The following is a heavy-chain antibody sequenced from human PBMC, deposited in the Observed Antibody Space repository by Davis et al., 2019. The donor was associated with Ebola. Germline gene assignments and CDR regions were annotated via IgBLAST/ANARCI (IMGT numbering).Heavy chain of an antibody. V-gene: IGHV4-39*01. D-gene: IGHD2-2*01. Sequence: MPSETLSLTCTVSGGSVGSSSYSWGWIRQPPGKGLEWIGNVYYSGSAYFNPSLKSRVTVSLDTSKNQFFLKLSSVTAADTAVYYCVRLLHQLQWFGGPNFDYWGQGKLVTVSS. CDR2: VYYSGSA. CDR1: GGSVGSSSYS. J-gene: IGHJ4*02. CDR3: VRLLHQLQWFGGPNFDY.